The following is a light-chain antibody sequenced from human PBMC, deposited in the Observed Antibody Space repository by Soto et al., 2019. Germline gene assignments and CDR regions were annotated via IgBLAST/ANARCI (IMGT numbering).Light chain of an antibody. J-gene: IGLJ1*01. CDR3: SSYAGAHIV. CDR2: DVS. Sequence: QSALTQPPSASGSPGQSVTISCTGTSSDVGGYNYVSWYQQHPGKAPKLMIYDVSQRPSGVPDRFSGSKSGNTASLTVSGLQDEDEADYYCSSYAGAHIVFGTGTKLTVL. CDR1: SSDVGGYNY. V-gene: IGLV2-8*01.